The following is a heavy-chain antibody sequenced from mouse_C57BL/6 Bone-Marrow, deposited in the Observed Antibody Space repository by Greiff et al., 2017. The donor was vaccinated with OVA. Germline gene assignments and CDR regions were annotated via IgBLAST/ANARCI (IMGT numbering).Heavy chain of an antibody. V-gene: IGHV5-4*03. Sequence: DVMLVESGGGLVKPGGSLELSCAASGFTFSSYAMSWVRQTPEKRLEWVATISDGGSYTYYPDNVKGRFTISRDNAKNNLYLQMSHLKSEDTAMYYCAKVFAYWGQGTLVTVSA. CDR3: AKVFAY. CDR1: GFTFSSYA. CDR2: ISDGGSYT. J-gene: IGHJ3*01.